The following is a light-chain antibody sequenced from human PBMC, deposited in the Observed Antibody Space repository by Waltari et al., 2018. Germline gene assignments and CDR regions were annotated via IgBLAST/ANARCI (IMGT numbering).Light chain of an antibody. V-gene: IGKV1-33*01. CDR1: QDTADS. Sequence: DIQLTQTPSSLSASVGDRLPITCQASQDTADSLNWFQHKPGAPPELLIYSVSRLDYGVPSRFTGSRSGTNYSFSITNLQPDDIATYFCQQYRSLPLTFGQGTK. CDR2: SVS. CDR3: QQYRSLPLT. J-gene: IGKJ2*01.